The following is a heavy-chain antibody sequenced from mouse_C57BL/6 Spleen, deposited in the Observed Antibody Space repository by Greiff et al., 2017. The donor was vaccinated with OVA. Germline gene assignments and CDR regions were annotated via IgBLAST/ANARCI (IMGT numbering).Heavy chain of an antibody. V-gene: IGHV1-26*01. D-gene: IGHD4-1*01. Sequence: EVQLQQSGPELVKPGASVKISCKASGYTFTDYYMNWVKQSHGKSLEWIGDINPNNGGTSYNQKFKGKATLTVDKSSSTAYMELRSLTSEDSAVYYCAPNWNLDYWGQGTTLTVSS. CDR1: GYTFTDYY. CDR3: APNWNLDY. J-gene: IGHJ2*01. CDR2: INPNNGGT.